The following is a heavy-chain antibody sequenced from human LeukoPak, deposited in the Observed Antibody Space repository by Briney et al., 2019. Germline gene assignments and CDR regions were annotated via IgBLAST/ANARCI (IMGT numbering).Heavy chain of an antibody. CDR3: ASDVSMCTVSPSY. J-gene: IGHJ4*02. CDR2: ITPNSGGT. CDR1: LFTFTAYY. V-gene: IGHV1-2*02. D-gene: IGHD4-17*01. Sequence: GASVKVSCTASLFTFTAYYIDWVRQAPGQGLEWLGWITPNSGGTNYGQKFQGRVTMTSDTSISTAYMELSRLRSDDTAVYYCASDVSMCTVSPSYCGQGTLVTVSS.